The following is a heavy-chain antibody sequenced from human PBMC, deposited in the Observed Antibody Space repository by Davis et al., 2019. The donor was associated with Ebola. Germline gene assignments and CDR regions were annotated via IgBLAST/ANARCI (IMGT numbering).Heavy chain of an antibody. CDR3: ARRITMIRGVIENWFDP. CDR1: GYTFTSYG. J-gene: IGHJ5*02. CDR2: ISAYNGNT. Sequence: ASVKVSCKASGYTFTSYGISWVRQAPGQGLEWMGWISAYNGNTNYAQKLQGRVTMTTDTSTSTAYMELRSLRSDDTAVYYCARRITMIRGVIENWFDPWGQGTLVTVSS. D-gene: IGHD3-10*01. V-gene: IGHV1-18*01.